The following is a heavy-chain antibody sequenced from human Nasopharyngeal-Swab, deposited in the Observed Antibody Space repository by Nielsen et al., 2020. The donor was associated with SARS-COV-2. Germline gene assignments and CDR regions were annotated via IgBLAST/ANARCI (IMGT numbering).Heavy chain of an antibody. CDR1: GFTFSDSY. CDR2: ISGNSDVT. J-gene: IGHJ4*02. Sequence: GGSLRLSCAASGFTFSDSYMTWVRQAPGKGLESVSYISGNSDVTNYADSVRGRFTISRDNAKNSLYLQMDSLRAEETAVYYCSRDPRPLDFWGQGTLVTVSS. V-gene: IGHV3-11*06. CDR3: SRDPRPLDF.